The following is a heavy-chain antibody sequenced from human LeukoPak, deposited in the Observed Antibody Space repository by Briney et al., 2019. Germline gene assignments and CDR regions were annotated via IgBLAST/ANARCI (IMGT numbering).Heavy chain of an antibody. V-gene: IGHV4-59*07. CDR3: ARGAAYAFFDY. Sequence: PSDTLSLTCTVSGGSISSYYWSWIRQPPGKGLEWIGYIYYSGSTNYNPSLKSRVTISVDTSKNQFSLKLSSVTAADTAVYYCARGAAYAFFDYWGQGTLVTVSS. CDR1: GGSISSYY. J-gene: IGHJ4*02. D-gene: IGHD2-2*01. CDR2: IYYSGST.